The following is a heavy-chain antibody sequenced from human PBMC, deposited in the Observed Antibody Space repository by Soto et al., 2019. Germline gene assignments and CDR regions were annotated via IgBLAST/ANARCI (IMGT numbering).Heavy chain of an antibody. V-gene: IGHV1-2*02. CDR1: GYTFTGYY. D-gene: IGHD3-10*01. CDR3: AKGRLLRRFGEASAFDP. J-gene: IGHJ5*02. Sequence: ASVKVSCKASGYTFTGYYMHWVRQAPGPGLEWFGWMKPNCGSTSDEQTFQGRVTMTRYTSNSTSYRKMSRLRSDDTAVYFCAKGRLLRRFGEASAFDPCGQGTLVTVS. CDR2: MKPNCGST.